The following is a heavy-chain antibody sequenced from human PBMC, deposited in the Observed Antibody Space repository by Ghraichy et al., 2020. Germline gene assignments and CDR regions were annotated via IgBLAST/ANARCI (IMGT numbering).Heavy chain of an antibody. CDR3: ARQGSGWFRLDY. J-gene: IGHJ4*02. D-gene: IGHD6-19*01. Sequence: GGSLRLSCAASGFTFSGYWMSWVRQAPEKGLEWVANIKQDGGEKYYVDSVKGRFTISRDNAENSLYLQMSSLGGEDTAVYYCARQGSGWFRLDYWGQGTLVTVSS. CDR2: IKQDGGEK. V-gene: IGHV3-7*01. CDR1: GFTFSGYW.